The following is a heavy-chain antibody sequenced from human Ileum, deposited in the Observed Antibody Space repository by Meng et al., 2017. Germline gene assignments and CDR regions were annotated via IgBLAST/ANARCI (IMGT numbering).Heavy chain of an antibody. J-gene: IGHJ2*01. CDR1: GGSIESNNW. CDR3: ARADYVRYFDL. V-gene: IGHV4-4*02. CDR2: VYHSGST. Sequence: QVPPQESGPVLVKPSQPLSRTCAASGGSIESNNWWTCIRQPPGQGLEWIGEVYHSGSTHYNPSLQSRVTISIDNSKNRFSLSLNSVTAADTAIYYCARADYVRYFDLWSRGTLVTVSS. D-gene: IGHD3-10*02.